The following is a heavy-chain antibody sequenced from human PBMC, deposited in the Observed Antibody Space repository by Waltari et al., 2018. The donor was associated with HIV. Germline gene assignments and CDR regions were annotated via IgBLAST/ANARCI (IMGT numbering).Heavy chain of an antibody. CDR3: AGGEVGATDY. CDR2: IWYDGSNK. J-gene: IGHJ4*02. D-gene: IGHD1-26*01. CDR1: GFTFSSHG. Sequence: QVQLVESGGGVVQPGRSLRLSCAASGFTFSSHGMHWVRQAPGKGLEWVAVIWYDGSNKYYADSVKGRFTISRDNSKNTLYLQMNSLRAEDTAVYYCAGGEVGATDYWGQGTLVTVSS. V-gene: IGHV3-33*01.